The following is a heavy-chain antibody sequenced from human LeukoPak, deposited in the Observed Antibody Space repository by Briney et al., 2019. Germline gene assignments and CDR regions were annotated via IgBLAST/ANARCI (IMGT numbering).Heavy chain of an antibody. J-gene: IGHJ4*02. CDR3: ARRVSPWGRSSRQYFDY. D-gene: IGHD7-27*01. V-gene: IGHV4-34*01. CDR1: GGSFSGYY. CDR2: INHSGST. Sequence: PSETLSLTCAVYGGSFSGYYWSWIRQPPGKGLEWIGEINHSGSTNYNPSLKSRVTISVDTSKNQFSLKLSSVTAADTAVYYCARRVSPWGRSSRQYFDYWGQGTLVTVSS.